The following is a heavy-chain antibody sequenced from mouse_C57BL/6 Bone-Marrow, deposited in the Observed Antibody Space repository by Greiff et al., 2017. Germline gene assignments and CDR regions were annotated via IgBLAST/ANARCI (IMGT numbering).Heavy chain of an antibody. D-gene: IGHD2-3*01. V-gene: IGHV1-69*01. Sequence: VQLQQPGAELVMPGASVKLSCKASGYTFTSYWMHWVKQRPGQGLEWIGEIDPSDSYTNYNQKFKGKATLTVDKSSSTAYMQLSRLTSEDYAVYYCARGGWLLRNWFAYWGQGTLVTVSA. CDR2: IDPSDSYT. CDR1: GYTFTSYW. J-gene: IGHJ3*01. CDR3: ARGGWLLRNWFAY.